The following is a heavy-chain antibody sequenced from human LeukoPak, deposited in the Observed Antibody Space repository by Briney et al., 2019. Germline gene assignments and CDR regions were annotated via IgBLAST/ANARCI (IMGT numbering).Heavy chain of an antibody. CDR1: GGSISSYY. CDR2: IYTSGST. D-gene: IGHD1-26*01. CDR3: ARASELLSLDHWSDP. J-gene: IGHJ5*02. Sequence: SDTLSLTCTVSGGSISSYYWSWIRQPAGKGLEWIGRIYTSGSTNYNPSLKSRVTMSVDTSKNQFCLKLSSVTAADTAVYYCARASELLSLDHWSDPWGQGTLVTVSS. V-gene: IGHV4-4*07.